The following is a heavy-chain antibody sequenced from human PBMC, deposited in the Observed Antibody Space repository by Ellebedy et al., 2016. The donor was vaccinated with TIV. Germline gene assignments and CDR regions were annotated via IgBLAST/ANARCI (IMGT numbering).Heavy chain of an antibody. CDR3: ARGRRGTAMVTFLGNY. Sequence: AASVKVSCKASGYTFTSYDINWVRQATGQGLEWMGWMNPNSGNTGYAQKFQGRVTMTRNTSISTAYMELSSLRSEDTAVYYCARGRRGTAMVTFLGNYWGQGTLVTVSS. V-gene: IGHV1-8*01. CDR2: MNPNSGNT. CDR1: GYTFTSYD. D-gene: IGHD5-18*01. J-gene: IGHJ4*02.